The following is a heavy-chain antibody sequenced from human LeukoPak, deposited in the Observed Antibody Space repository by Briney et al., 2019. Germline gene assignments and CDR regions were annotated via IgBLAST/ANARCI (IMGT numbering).Heavy chain of an antibody. J-gene: IGHJ4*02. CDR1: GFTFDAYA. V-gene: IGHV3-9*01. CDR3: AGVSAAAGTNY. Sequence: GGSLRLSCAASGFTFDAYAMHWVRQAPGKGLEWVSGISWNSGSIGYADSVKGRFTISRDNAKNSLYLQMNSLRAEDTALYYCAGVSAAAGTNYWGQGTLVTVSS. D-gene: IGHD6-13*01. CDR2: ISWNSGSI.